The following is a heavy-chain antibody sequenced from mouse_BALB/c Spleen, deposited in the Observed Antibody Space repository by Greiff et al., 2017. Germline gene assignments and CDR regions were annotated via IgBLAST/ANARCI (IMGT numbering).Heavy chain of an antibody. CDR1: GFAFTSYD. V-gene: IGHV5-12-1*01. Sequence: EVKLVESGGGLVKPGGSLKLSCAASGFAFTSYDMSWVRQTPEKRLEWVAYISSDGGSTYYPDTVKGRFTISRDNAKNTLYLQMSSLKSEDTAMYYCARHEGSDYAMDYWGQGTSVTVSS. CDR2: ISSDGGST. CDR3: ARHEGSDYAMDY. D-gene: IGHD3-1*01. J-gene: IGHJ4*01.